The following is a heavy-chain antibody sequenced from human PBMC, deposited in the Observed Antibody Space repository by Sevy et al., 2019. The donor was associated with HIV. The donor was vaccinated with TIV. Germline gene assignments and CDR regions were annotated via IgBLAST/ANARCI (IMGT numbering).Heavy chain of an antibody. J-gene: IGHJ5*02. V-gene: IGHV1-18*01. CDR2: ISAYNGNT. CDR3: ARGCSSTSCNNWFDP. CDR1: GYTFTSYG. Sequence: ASVKVSCKASGYTFTSYGMSWVRQAPGQGLEWMGWISAYNGNTNYAQKLQGRVTMTTDTFTSTAYMELRSLRSDDTAVYYCARGCSSTSCNNWFDPWGQGTLVTVSS. D-gene: IGHD2-2*01.